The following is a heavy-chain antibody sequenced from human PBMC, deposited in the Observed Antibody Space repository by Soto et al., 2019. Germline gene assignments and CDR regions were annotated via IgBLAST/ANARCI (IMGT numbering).Heavy chain of an antibody. D-gene: IGHD2-15*01. CDR2: ISSSSSTI. CDR3: ARGGRIGENYYYYMDV. CDR1: GFTFSSYS. V-gene: IGHV3-48*01. Sequence: PGGSLRLSCAASGFTFSSYSMNWVRQAPGKGLEWVSYISSSSSTIYYADSVKGRFTISRDNAKNSLYLQMNSLRAEDTAVYYCARGGRIGENYYYYMDVWGKGTTVTVSS. J-gene: IGHJ6*03.